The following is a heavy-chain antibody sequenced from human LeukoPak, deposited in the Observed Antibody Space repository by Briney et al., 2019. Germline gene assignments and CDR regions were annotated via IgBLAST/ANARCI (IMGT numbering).Heavy chain of an antibody. Sequence: PSETLSLTCTVSGGSISSSSYYWGWIRQPPGKGLEWIGSIYYSGSTYYNPSLKSRVTISVDTSKNQFSLKLSSVTAADTAVYYCARLEMATLYPDYWGQGTLVTVSS. J-gene: IGHJ4*02. CDR3: ARLEMATLYPDY. D-gene: IGHD5-24*01. CDR1: GGSISSSSYY. V-gene: IGHV4-39*01. CDR2: IYYSGST.